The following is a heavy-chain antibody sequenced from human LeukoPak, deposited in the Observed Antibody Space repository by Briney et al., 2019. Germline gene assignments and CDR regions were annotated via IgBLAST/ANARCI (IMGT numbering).Heavy chain of an antibody. Sequence: ASVKVSCKVSGYTLTELSMHWVRQAPGKGLEWMGGFDPEDGETIYAQKFQGRVTMTEDTSTDTAYMELSSLRSEDTAVYYCATVDVWGYYFDYWGQETLVTVSS. CDR1: GYTLTELS. CDR3: ATVDVWGYYFDY. V-gene: IGHV1-24*01. CDR2: FDPEDGET. J-gene: IGHJ4*02. D-gene: IGHD3-16*01.